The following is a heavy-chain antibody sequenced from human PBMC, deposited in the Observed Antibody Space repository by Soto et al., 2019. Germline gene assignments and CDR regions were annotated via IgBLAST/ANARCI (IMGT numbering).Heavy chain of an antibody. CDR1: GGTFSSYA. CDR3: ARDQAAAGTSGFGY. Sequence: SVKVSCKASGGTFSSYAISWVRQAPGQGLEWMGGIIPIFGTANYAQKFQGRVTITADESTSTAYMELSSLRSEDTAVYYCARDQAAAGTSGFGYWGQGTLVTVSS. J-gene: IGHJ4*02. D-gene: IGHD6-13*01. V-gene: IGHV1-69*13. CDR2: IIPIFGTA.